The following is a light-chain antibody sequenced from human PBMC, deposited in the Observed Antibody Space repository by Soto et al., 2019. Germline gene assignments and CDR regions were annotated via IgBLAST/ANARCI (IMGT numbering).Light chain of an antibody. Sequence: EIVMTQSPATLSVSPGERATLSCRASQSVSSNLAWYQQKPGQAPRLLIYGASTRATGIPARFSGSGSGTEFTLTISSLKSEDFALYYCQQYNNSPPWTFGQGNKVEIK. CDR2: GAS. V-gene: IGKV3-15*01. J-gene: IGKJ1*01. CDR3: QQYNNSPPWT. CDR1: QSVSSN.